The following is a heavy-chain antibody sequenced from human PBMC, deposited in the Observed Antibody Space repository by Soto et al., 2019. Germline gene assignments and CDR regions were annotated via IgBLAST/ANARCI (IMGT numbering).Heavy chain of an antibody. D-gene: IGHD2-21*01. Sequence: QVHLQESGPGLVKPSQTLSLTCSVYGGSVSSFDYFWGWIRQPPGQGLEWIGFIYHTGTTSYNPSLRSRVTMSIDTSKRQCSRKVNSVVAYYTAGYYCARVIAAMQYWLDLWGQGTLVTVSP. CDR2: IYHTGTT. CDR3: ARVIAAMQYWLDL. J-gene: IGHJ5*02. V-gene: IGHV4-30-4*01. CDR1: GGSVSSFDYF.